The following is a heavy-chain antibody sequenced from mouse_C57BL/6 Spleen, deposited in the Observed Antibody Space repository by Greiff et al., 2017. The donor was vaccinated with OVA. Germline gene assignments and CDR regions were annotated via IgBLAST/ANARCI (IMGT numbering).Heavy chain of an antibody. V-gene: IGHV1-80*01. CDR2: IYPGDGDT. Sequence: QVQLQQSGAELVKPGASVKISCKASGYAFSSYWMNWVKQRPGKGLEWIGQIYPGDGDTNYNGKFKGKATLTADKSSSTAYMQLSSLTSEDSAVYFCARDGSSYEAMDYWGQGTSVTVSS. J-gene: IGHJ4*01. D-gene: IGHD1-1*01. CDR1: GYAFSSYW. CDR3: ARDGSSYEAMDY.